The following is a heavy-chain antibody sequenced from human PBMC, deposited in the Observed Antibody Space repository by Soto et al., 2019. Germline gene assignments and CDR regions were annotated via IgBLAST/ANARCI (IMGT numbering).Heavy chain of an antibody. Sequence: GGSLRLSCSASGFTFSSHAMHWVRQAPGKGLEYVSAISSNGDSTYYADSVKGRFTMSRDNSKNTLYLQMSSLRAEDTAVYYCAREYSGLFDPWGQGTLVTVSS. V-gene: IGHV3-64*04. CDR2: ISSNGDST. J-gene: IGHJ5*02. CDR1: GFTFSSHA. CDR3: AREYSGLFDP. D-gene: IGHD1-26*01.